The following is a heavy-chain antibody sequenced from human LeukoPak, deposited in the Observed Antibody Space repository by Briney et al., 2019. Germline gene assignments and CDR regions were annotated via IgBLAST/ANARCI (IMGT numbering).Heavy chain of an antibody. Sequence: ASVKVSCKASGRTFTNYYMHWVRQAPGQGLEWLAIINPSATKTNNSQTVQGRITVTRDTPTSTVYMEPSSVRSEDTAINYCASGLSVTHFDYWGQGTLVTVSS. CDR3: ASGLSVTHFDY. D-gene: IGHD5/OR15-5a*01. CDR1: GRTFTNYY. CDR2: INPSATKT. J-gene: IGHJ4*02. V-gene: IGHV1-46*01.